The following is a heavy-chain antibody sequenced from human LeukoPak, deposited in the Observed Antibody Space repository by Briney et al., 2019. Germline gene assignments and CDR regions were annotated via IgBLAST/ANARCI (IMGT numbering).Heavy chain of an antibody. CDR2: IYSGGST. V-gene: IGHV3-53*01. CDR1: GFTVSSNY. D-gene: IGHD3-10*02. J-gene: IGHJ4*02. Sequence: GGSLRLSCAASGFTVSSNYMSWVRQAPGKGLEWVSVIYSGGSTYYADSVKGRFTISRDNSKSTLYLQMNSLRAEDTAVYYCARDICSGSYCLDYWGQGTLVTVSP. CDR3: ARDICSGSYCLDY.